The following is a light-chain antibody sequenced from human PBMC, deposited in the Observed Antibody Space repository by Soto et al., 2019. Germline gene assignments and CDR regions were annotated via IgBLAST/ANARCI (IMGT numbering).Light chain of an antibody. CDR3: QQNYSPPPIT. CDR1: QDIKKY. J-gene: IGKJ5*01. V-gene: IGKV1-33*01. Sequence: DIQMTHSPSSLSASVGDRVTITCHSSQDIKKYLNWYQQKPGKAPNLLIYDASNLKTGVPSRFSGSGSGTYFTFTISSLQTEDFATYYCQQNYSPPPITFGQGTRLEIK. CDR2: DAS.